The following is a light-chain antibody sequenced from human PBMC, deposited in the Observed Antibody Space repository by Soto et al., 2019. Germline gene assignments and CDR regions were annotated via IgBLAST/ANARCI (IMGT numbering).Light chain of an antibody. Sequence: DIVMTQSPDSLAVSLGERATINCKSSQSVLYSSNNKNYVAWYQQKPGQPPKMLIYWASTRESGVPDRFSGSGSGTDFTLTISSPQAEDVAVYYCQQYYSSPITFGQGTRLEIK. J-gene: IGKJ5*01. CDR1: QSVLYSSNNKNY. CDR3: QQYYSSPIT. V-gene: IGKV4-1*01. CDR2: WAS.